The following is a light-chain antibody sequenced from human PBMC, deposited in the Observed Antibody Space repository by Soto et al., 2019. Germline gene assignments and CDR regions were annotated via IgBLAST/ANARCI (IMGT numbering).Light chain of an antibody. V-gene: IGLV2-14*01. CDR3: SSFTTSSTWV. J-gene: IGLJ3*02. CDR2: EVS. CDR1: SSDVGNYNY. Sequence: QSVLTQPASVSGSLGQSITISCTGTSSDVGNYNYVSWYQQYPGKVPKLTISEVSNRPSGVSNRFSGSKSGNTASLTISGLQAEDDADYYCSSFTTSSTWVFGGGTKLTVL.